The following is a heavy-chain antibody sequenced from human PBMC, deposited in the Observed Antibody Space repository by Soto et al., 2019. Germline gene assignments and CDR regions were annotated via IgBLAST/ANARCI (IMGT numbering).Heavy chain of an antibody. V-gene: IGHV1-3*01. CDR3: ARDDNYYGSGSYYFYYFDY. CDR1: GYTFTSYA. D-gene: IGHD3-10*01. J-gene: IGHJ4*02. Sequence: ASVKVSCKASGYTFTSYAMHWVRQAPGQRLEWMGWINAGNGNTKYSQKFQGRVTITRDTSASTAYMELSSLRSEDTAVYYCARDDNYYGSGSYYFYYFDYWGQGTLVTVSS. CDR2: INAGNGNT.